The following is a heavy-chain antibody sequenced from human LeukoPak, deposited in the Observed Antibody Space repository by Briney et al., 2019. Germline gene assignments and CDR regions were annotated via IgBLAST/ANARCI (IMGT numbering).Heavy chain of an antibody. J-gene: IGHJ4*02. D-gene: IGHD3-10*01. CDR1: GYSLTSYW. CDR2: IYPGDSDT. V-gene: IGHV5-51*01. CDR3: ARVPRVRGVLGGFDY. Sequence: GESLKISCKDSGYSLTSYWIGWVGQMPGKGLECMGVIYPGDSDTRYSPSFQGEVTISVDKSISTAYLQWSSLKASDTAMYYCARVPRVRGVLGGFDYWGQGTLVTVSS.